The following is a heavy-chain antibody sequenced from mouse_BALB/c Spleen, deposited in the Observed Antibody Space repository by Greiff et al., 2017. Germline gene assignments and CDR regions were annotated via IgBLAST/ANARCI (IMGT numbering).Heavy chain of an antibody. Sequence: VQLKQSGAELVKPGASVKLSFTAAGFNIKDTYMHWVKHRPEQGLEWIGRIDPSNGNTKSDPKFQGKATITADTSSNTAYLQISSLTSEDTAVYYCARAYSNDGFADWGQGTLATVSA. V-gene: IGHV14-3*02. CDR3: ARAYSNDGFAD. D-gene: IGHD2-12*01. CDR2: IDPSNGNT. J-gene: IGHJ3*01. CDR1: GFNIKDTY.